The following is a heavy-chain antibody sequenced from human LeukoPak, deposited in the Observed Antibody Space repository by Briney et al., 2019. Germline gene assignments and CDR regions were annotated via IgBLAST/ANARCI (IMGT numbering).Heavy chain of an antibody. Sequence: GSLRLSCAASGFTFSGSAMHWVRQASGKGLEWIGEINHSGSTNYNPSLKSRVTISVDTSKNQFSLKLSSVTAADTAVYYCARGMRIQLWLRGALNWFDPWGQGTLVTVSS. CDR3: ARGMRIQLWLRGALNWFDP. CDR1: GFTFSGSA. V-gene: IGHV4-34*01. J-gene: IGHJ5*02. D-gene: IGHD5-18*01. CDR2: INHSGST.